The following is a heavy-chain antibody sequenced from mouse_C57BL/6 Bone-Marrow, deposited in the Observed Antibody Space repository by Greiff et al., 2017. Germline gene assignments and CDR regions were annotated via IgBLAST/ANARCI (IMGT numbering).Heavy chain of an antibody. V-gene: IGHV1-64*01. Sequence: QVQLKQPGAELVKPGASVKLSCKASGYTFTSYWMHWVKQRPGQGLEWIGMIHPNSGSTNYNEKFKSKATLTVDKSSSTAYMQLSSLTSEDSAVYYCARRTTEGDYWGQGTTLTVSS. CDR1: GYTFTSYW. CDR2: IHPNSGST. CDR3: ARRTTEGDY. J-gene: IGHJ2*01. D-gene: IGHD1-1*01.